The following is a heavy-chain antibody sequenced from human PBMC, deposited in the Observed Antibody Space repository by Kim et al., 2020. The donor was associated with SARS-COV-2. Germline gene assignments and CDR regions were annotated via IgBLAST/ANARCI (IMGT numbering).Heavy chain of an antibody. V-gene: IGHV3-23*01. Sequence: SVKGRFTNSRDNSKTTLYLQMNSLRAEDTAVYYCAKEGRYSSSGRGPFDYWGQGTLVTVSS. CDR3: AKEGRYSSSGRGPFDY. D-gene: IGHD6-13*01. J-gene: IGHJ4*02.